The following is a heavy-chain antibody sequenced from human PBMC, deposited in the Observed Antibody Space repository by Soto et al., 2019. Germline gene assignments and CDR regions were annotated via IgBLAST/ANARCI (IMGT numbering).Heavy chain of an antibody. CDR2: INPDATTI. CDR1: GFTFSNYW. J-gene: IGHJ4*02. D-gene: IGHD3-10*01. CDR3: ATAGSYRFDH. V-gene: IGHV3-74*01. Sequence: GGSLLSCATSGFTFSNYWIHWVRQAPGEGLVWVSRINPDATTINYADSVKGRFTVSRDNAKNTLYLQMNSLRAEDTAVYYCATAGSYRFDHWGQGTLVTVSS.